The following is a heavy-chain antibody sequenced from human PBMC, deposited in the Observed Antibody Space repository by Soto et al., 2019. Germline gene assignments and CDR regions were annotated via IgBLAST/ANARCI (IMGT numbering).Heavy chain of an antibody. CDR2: IDHSGNT. CDR3: VGGRGRLVGFDY. CDR1: ADSFSNYY. V-gene: IGHV4-34*01. D-gene: IGHD1-26*01. J-gene: IGHJ4*02. Sequence: PSETLSLTCGVNADSFSNYYWIWIRQPPGKGLEWIGEIDHSGNTNYSPSLESRVTMSVDTSKNQFSLRLTSVTAADTAVYYCVGGRGRLVGFDYWGQGTLVTVSS.